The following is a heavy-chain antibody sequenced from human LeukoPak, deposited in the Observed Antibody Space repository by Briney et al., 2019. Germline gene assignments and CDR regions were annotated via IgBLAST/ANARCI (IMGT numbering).Heavy chain of an antibody. V-gene: IGHV4-34*01. J-gene: IGHJ4*02. CDR2: INHSGST. Sequence: SETLSLTYAVYGGSFSGYYWSWIRQPPGKGLEWIGEINHSGSTNYNPSLKSRVTISVDTSKNQFSLKLSSVTAADTAVYYCARGYYFDYWGQGTLVTVSS. CDR3: ARGYYFDY. CDR1: GGSFSGYY.